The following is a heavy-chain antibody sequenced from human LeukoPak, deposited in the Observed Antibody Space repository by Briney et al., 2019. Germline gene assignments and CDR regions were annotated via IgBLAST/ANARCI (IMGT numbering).Heavy chain of an antibody. Sequence: GGSLRLSCAASGFTFSSYGMHWVRQAPGKGLEWVAVISYDGSNKYYADSVKGRFTISRDNSKNTLYLQMNSLGAEDTAVYYCAKLKRGDYYGSGAGDTFDIWGQGTMVTVSS. D-gene: IGHD3-10*01. CDR2: ISYDGSNK. CDR3: AKLKRGDYYGSGAGDTFDI. CDR1: GFTFSSYG. J-gene: IGHJ3*02. V-gene: IGHV3-30*18.